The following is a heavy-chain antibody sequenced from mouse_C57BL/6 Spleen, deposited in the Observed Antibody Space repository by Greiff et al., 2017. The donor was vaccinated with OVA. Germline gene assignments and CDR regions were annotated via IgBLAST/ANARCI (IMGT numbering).Heavy chain of an antibody. CDR3: AIADDCDGAYFDY. CDR1: GYAFSSSW. J-gene: IGHJ2*01. CDR2: IYPGDGDT. V-gene: IGHV1-82*01. Sequence: QVQLQQSGPELVKPGASVKISCKASGYAFSSSWMNWVKQRPGQGLEWIGRIYPGDGDTKYNGKFKGKATLTADKSSSTAYMQLSSLTSEDSAVYFCAIADDCDGAYFDYWGQGTTLTVSS. D-gene: IGHD2-4*01.